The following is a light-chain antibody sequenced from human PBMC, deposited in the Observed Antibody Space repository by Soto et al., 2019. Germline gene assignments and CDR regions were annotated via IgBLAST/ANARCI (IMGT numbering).Light chain of an antibody. Sequence: ESVLTQSPGTLSMSPGDRATLSCRTRKSVSSSYSAWYQQKPGQAPRLLIYGASSRATGIPDRFSGSGSGTDFTLTISTLEPEDFAVYYCQQYGSSPFTFGPGTKVDIK. V-gene: IGKV3-20*01. CDR2: GAS. CDR1: KSVSSSY. J-gene: IGKJ3*01. CDR3: QQYGSSPFT.